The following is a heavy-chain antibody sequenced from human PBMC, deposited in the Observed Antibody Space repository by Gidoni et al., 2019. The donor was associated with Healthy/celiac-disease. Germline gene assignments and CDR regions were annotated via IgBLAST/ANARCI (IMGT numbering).Heavy chain of an antibody. V-gene: IGHV3-23*01. D-gene: IGHD3-10*01. J-gene: IGHJ3*02. CDR2: ISGSGGST. CDR3: AKVDYGSGSYSPALAAFDI. CDR1: GFTFRRYA. Sequence: EVQLLESGGGLVQPGGSLRLSCAASGFTFRRYAMSWVRQAPGKGLEWVSAISGSGGSTYYADSVKGRFTISRDNSKNTLYLQMNSLRAEDTAVYYCAKVDYGSGSYSPALAAFDIWGQGTMVTVSS.